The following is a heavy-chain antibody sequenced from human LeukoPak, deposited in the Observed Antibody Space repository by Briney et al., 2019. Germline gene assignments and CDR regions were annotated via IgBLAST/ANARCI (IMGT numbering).Heavy chain of an antibody. CDR3: ARGFNGDYLDY. D-gene: IGHD4-17*01. CDR2: ISSSSSYI. CDR1: GFTFSSYS. Sequence: GGSLRLSCAASGFTFSSYSMNWVRQAPGKGLEWVSSISSSSSYIYYADTVKGRFTISRDNAKNSLYLQMDSLRAEDTAVYYCARGFNGDYLDYWGQGTLVTVSS. J-gene: IGHJ4*02. V-gene: IGHV3-21*01.